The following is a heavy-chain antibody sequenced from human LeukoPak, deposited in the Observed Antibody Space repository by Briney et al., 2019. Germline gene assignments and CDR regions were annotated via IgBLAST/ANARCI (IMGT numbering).Heavy chain of an antibody. D-gene: IGHD2-21*01. Sequence: SVKVSCKASGGTFNTYGITWVRQAPGQGLEWMGGNIPLLGTTDYAQEFQGRVTFSTDESTTTAYMELNSLRYEDTAVYFCARTKIGYCGDDCYSMGWLDPRGQGTLVTVSS. CDR3: ARTKIGYCGDDCYSMGWLDP. CDR2: NIPLLGTT. CDR1: GGTFNTYG. J-gene: IGHJ5*02. V-gene: IGHV1-69*05.